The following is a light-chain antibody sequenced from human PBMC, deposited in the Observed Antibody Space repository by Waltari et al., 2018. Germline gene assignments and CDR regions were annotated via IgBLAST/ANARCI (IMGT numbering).Light chain of an antibody. J-gene: IGLJ3*02. CDR2: GNS. V-gene: IGLV1-40*01. Sequence: QSVLTQPPSVSGAPGQGVTISCTGRNSHIGAGYAAHWYQQFPGTSPNLLTSGNSNRPSGVPDRFSASKSGTSASLAITGLQPDDEASYYCQSYDSSLTASVFGGGTKLTVL. CDR3: QSYDSSLTASV. CDR1: NSHIGAGYA.